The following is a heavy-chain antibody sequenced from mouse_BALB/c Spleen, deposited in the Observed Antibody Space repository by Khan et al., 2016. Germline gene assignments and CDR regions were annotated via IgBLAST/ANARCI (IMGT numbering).Heavy chain of an antibody. V-gene: IGHV3-2*02. CDR3: ARTPTAYYAMDY. J-gene: IGHJ4*01. D-gene: IGHD1-2*01. CDR1: GYSITSDYA. CDR2: ISYSGST. Sequence: EVQLQESGPGLVKPSQSLSLTCTVTGYSITSDYALNWIRHFPGNKLEWMGSISYSGSTRYYPSLKSRISITRDPSKNQFFLQLNSVTTEDTATCYGARTPTAYYAMDYWGQGTSVTVSS.